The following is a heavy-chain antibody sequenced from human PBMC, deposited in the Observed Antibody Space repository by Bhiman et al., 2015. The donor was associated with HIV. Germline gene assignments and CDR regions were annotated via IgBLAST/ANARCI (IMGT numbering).Heavy chain of an antibody. V-gene: IGHV3-48*01. CDR3: ARGRKDIAAVDGLDNDGFDM. J-gene: IGHJ3*02. CDR2: ISRSSNTI. D-gene: IGHD6-13*01. CDR1: GFTFSSYN. Sequence: EVQLVESGGGLVQPGGSLRLSCAASGFTFSSYNMNWVRQAPGKGLEWVSYISRSSNTIYYADSVRGRFTISRDISKSTLYLQMNSLRGDDTAVYYCARGRKDIAAVDGLDNDGFDMWGQGTMVTVSS.